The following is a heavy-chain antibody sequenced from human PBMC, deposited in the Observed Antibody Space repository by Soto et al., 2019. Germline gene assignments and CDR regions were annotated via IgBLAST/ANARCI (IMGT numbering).Heavy chain of an antibody. J-gene: IGHJ4*02. V-gene: IGHV1-8*01. CDR2: MNPNGGNT. D-gene: IGHD6-19*01. CDR1: GYTFTNYD. Sequence: QVQLVQSGAEVKKPGASVKVSCKASGYTFTNYDINWVRQATGQGLEWMGWMNPNGGNTGYAPEFQGRVTMTRVTSTNTAYMELRSLRSDDTAMYYCARGIYPSRAVHYYYDSWGQGTLITVSS. CDR3: ARGIYPSRAVHYYYDS.